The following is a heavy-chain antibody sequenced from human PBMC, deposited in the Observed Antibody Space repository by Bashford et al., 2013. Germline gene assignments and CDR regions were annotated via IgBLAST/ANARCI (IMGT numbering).Heavy chain of an antibody. CDR2: IYPGDSDT. V-gene: IGHV5-51*01. CDR3: ARHPRLVVPYQPDDAFDI. D-gene: IGHD6-6*01. J-gene: IGHJ3*02. CDR1: GYSFTSYW. Sequence: GESLKISCKGSGYSFTSYWIGWVRQMPGKGLEWMGIIYPGDSDTRYSPSFQGQVTISADKSISTAYLQWSSLKASDTAMYYCARHPRLVVPYQPDDAFDIWGQGTMVTVSS.